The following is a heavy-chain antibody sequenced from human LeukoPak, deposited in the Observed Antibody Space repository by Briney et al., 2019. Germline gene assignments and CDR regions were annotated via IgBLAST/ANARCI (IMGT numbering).Heavy chain of an antibody. CDR1: GGSFSGYY. CDR3: ARHPPSYYYDSKKGFDY. CDR2: INHSRST. Sequence: SETLSLTCAVYGGSFSGYYWSWIRQPPGKGLEWIGEINHSRSTNYNPSLKSRVTISVDTSKNQFSLKLSSVTAADTAVYYCARHPPSYYYDSKKGFDYWGQGTLVTVSS. J-gene: IGHJ4*02. V-gene: IGHV4-34*01. D-gene: IGHD3-22*01.